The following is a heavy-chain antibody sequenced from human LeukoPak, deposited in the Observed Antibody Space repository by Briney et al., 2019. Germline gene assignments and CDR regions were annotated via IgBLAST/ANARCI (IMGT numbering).Heavy chain of an antibody. CDR3: AKGVDTAGNWFDP. V-gene: IGHV3-23*01. CDR2: ISGSGGST. D-gene: IGHD5-18*01. CDR1: GFTFSSYA. J-gene: IGHJ5*02. Sequence: GGSLRHSCAASGFTFSSYAMSWVRQAPGKGLEWVSGISGSGGSTHYADSVKGRFTISRDNSKNTLYLQMNSLRAEDTAVYYCAKGVDTAGNWFDPWGQGTLVTVSS.